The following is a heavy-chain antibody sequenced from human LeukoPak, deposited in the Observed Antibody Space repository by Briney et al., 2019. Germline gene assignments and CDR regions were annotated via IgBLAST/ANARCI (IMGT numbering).Heavy chain of an antibody. CDR1: GGSISSSSYY. CDR3: ARGEGIAAAGTWFDP. Sequence: PSETLSLTCTVSGGSISSSSYYWGWIRQPPGKGLEWIGSIYYSGSTYYNPSLKSRATTSENTSKNQFSLKLSSVTAANTAVYYCARGEGIAAAGTWFDPWGQGTLVTVSS. CDR2: IYYSGST. J-gene: IGHJ5*02. V-gene: IGHV4-39*07. D-gene: IGHD6-13*01.